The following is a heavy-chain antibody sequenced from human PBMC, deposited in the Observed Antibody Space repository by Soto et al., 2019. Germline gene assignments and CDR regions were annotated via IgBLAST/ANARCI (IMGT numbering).Heavy chain of an antibody. V-gene: IGHV3-30*18. CDR1: GFTFSSYG. Sequence: QVQLVESGGGVVQPGRSLRLSCAASGFTFSSYGMHWVRQAPGKGLEWVAVISYDGSNKYYADSVKGRFTISRDNSKNTLYLQMNSLRAEDTAVYYCAKDRGDYGEASWFDPWGQVTLVTVSS. D-gene: IGHD4-17*01. CDR2: ISYDGSNK. J-gene: IGHJ5*02. CDR3: AKDRGDYGEASWFDP.